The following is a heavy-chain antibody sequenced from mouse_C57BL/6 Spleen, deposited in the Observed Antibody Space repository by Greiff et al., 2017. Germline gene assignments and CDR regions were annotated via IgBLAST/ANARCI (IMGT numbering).Heavy chain of an antibody. J-gene: IGHJ1*03. V-gene: IGHV1-22*01. Sequence: VQLQQSGPELVKPGASVKMSCKASGYTFTDYNMHWVKQSHGKSLEWIGYINPNNGGTSYNQKFKGKATVTVNKSSSTAYMELRSLTSEDSAVYYCARWLLSYWYFDVWGTGTTVTVSS. CDR1: GYTFTDYN. CDR2: INPNNGGT. CDR3: ARWLLSYWYFDV. D-gene: IGHD2-3*01.